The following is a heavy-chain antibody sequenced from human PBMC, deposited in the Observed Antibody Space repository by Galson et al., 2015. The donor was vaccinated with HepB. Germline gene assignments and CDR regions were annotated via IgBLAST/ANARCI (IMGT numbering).Heavy chain of an antibody. CDR3: ARATGGGGNFVVY. CDR1: GGTFSSYA. J-gene: IGHJ4*02. V-gene: IGHV1-69*13. CDR2: IIPIFGTA. D-gene: IGHD4-23*01. Sequence: SVKVSCKASGGTFSSYAISWVRLAPGQGLEWMGGIIPIFGTANYAQKFQGRVTITADESTSTAYMELSSLRSEDTAVYYCARATGGGGNFVVYWGQGTLVTVSS.